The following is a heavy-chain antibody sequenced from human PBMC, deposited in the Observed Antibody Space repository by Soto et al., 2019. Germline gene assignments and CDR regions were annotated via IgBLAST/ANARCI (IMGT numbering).Heavy chain of an antibody. CDR2: INPSGGST. D-gene: IGHD2-2*01. CDR3: ASPYCSSTSCYYSRYAFDI. J-gene: IGHJ3*02. CDR1: GYTFTSYY. V-gene: IGHV1-46*01. Sequence: GASVKVSCKASGYTFTSYYMHWVRQAPGQGLERMGIINPSGGSTSYAQKFQGRVTMTRDTSTSTVYMELSSLRSEDTAVYYCASPYCSSTSCYYSRYAFDIWGQGTMVTVSS.